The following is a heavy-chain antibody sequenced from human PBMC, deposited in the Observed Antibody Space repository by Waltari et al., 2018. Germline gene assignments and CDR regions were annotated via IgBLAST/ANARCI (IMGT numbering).Heavy chain of an antibody. V-gene: IGHV1-2*02. CDR2: INPNTGGT. CDR1: GYNFIGYY. Sequence: QVQLVQSGAEVKKPGASVNVSCKASGYNFIGYYIHWVRQAPGQGLEWMGWINPNTGGTKYAQKYQGRVTLTRDTSISTAYMELSSLGSDDMSVFYCARQAARNFDY. CDR3: ARQAARNFDY. J-gene: IGHJ4*01.